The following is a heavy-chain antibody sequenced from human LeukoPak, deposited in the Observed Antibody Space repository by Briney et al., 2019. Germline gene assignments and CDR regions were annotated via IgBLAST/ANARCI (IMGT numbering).Heavy chain of an antibody. V-gene: IGHV1-18*01. J-gene: IGHJ6*02. D-gene: IGHD3-22*01. CDR3: ARDSPRIYDSSGYYYYYGMDV. CDR2: ISAYNGNT. Sequence: ASVKVSRKASGYTFTSYGISWVRQAPGQGLEWMGWISAYNGNTNYAQKLQGRVTMTTDTSTSTAYMELRSLRSDDTAVYYCARDSPRIYDSSGYYYYYGMDVWGQGTTVTVSS. CDR1: GYTFTSYG.